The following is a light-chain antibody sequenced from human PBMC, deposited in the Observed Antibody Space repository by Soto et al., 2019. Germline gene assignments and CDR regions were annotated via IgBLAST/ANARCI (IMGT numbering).Light chain of an antibody. J-gene: IGLJ1*01. CDR3: SSYTSSSLYV. V-gene: IGLV2-14*01. CDR1: SSDVGYSNY. Sequence: QSVLTQPASVSGSPGQSITISCTGTSSDVGYSNYVSWYQQLPGKAPKLMIYDVSDRPSGVSNRFSGSKSGSTASLTISGLQAEDEADYYCSSYTSSSLYVFGPGTKVTVL. CDR2: DVS.